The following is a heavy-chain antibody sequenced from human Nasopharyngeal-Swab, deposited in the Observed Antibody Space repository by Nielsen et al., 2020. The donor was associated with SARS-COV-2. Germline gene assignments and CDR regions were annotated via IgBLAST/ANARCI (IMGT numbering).Heavy chain of an antibody. Sequence: VRQMPGKGLEWMGIIYPGDSDTRYSPSFQGQVTISADKSISTAYLQWSSLKASDTAMYYCARPVDTAMVTLGYWGKGTLVTVS. CDR2: IYPGDSDT. V-gene: IGHV5-51*01. D-gene: IGHD5-18*01. J-gene: IGHJ4*02. CDR3: ARPVDTAMVTLGY.